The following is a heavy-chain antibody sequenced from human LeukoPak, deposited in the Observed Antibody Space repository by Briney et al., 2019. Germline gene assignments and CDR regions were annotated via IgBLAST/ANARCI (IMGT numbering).Heavy chain of an antibody. Sequence: GGSLRLSCAASGFIVSSNYMSWVRQAPGKGLEWVSVIYSGGSTYYADSVKGRFTISRDNSKNTLYLQMNSLRAEDTAVYYCARLVGGSAYYFDYWGQGTLVTVSS. CDR1: GFIVSSNY. J-gene: IGHJ4*02. CDR2: IYSGGST. D-gene: IGHD2-15*01. CDR3: ARLVGGSAYYFDY. V-gene: IGHV3-53*01.